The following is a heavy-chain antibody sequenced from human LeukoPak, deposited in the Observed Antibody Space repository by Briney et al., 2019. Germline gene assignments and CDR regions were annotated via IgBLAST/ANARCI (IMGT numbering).Heavy chain of an antibody. Sequence: GGSLSLSCAAYGFTFSSYWMHWVRQAPGKGLVWVSRISSDESRTNYADSVKGRFTTSRDNAKNTVFLQMNSLRVEDTAVYYCARVRAVAGTDVLYYFDYWGQGTLVTVSS. CDR2: ISSDESRT. CDR1: GFTFSSYW. CDR3: ARVRAVAGTDVLYYFDY. V-gene: IGHV3-74*01. D-gene: IGHD6-19*01. J-gene: IGHJ4*02.